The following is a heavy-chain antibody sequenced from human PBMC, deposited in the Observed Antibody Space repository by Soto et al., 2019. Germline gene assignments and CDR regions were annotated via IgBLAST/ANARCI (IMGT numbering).Heavy chain of an antibody. J-gene: IGHJ4*02. Sequence: GGSLRLSCAASGFPFSNAWMSWVRQAPGKGLEWVGRIKSKTDGGTTDYAAPVKGRFTISRDDSKNTLYLQMNSLKTEDTAVYYCTTDPVTMIVVVPSSGWGQGTLVT. CDR1: GFPFSNAW. CDR3: TTDPVTMIVVVPSSG. CDR2: IKSKTDGGTT. V-gene: IGHV3-15*01. D-gene: IGHD3-22*01.